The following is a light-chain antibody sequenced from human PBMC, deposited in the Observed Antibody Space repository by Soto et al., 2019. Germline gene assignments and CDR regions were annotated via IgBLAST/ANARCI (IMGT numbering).Light chain of an antibody. V-gene: IGKV1-39*01. CDR2: ASY. CDR1: QSISSH. J-gene: IGKJ2*01. CDR3: QHSYITPRYT. Sequence: DIQITQSPSSLSASVGDRVTITCRASQSISSHLNWYQHKPGRPPRLLIFASYILEGGVPSRFSGSGSDTYFTLTIDSLQPEDVVTHYCQHSYITPRYTFGQGTKVEI.